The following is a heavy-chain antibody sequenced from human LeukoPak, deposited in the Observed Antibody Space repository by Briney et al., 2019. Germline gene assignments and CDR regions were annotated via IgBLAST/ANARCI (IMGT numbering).Heavy chain of an antibody. CDR2: IYHSGST. J-gene: IGHJ5*02. D-gene: IGHD1-20*01. V-gene: IGHV4-38-2*02. Sequence: SETLSLTCTVSGGSISSYYWGWIRQPPGKGLEWIGTIYHSGSTFYNPSLKSRVTISVDTSKNQFSLKLSSVTAADTAVYYCARERGDNWNVGPWGQGTLVTVSS. CDR1: GGSISSYY. CDR3: ARERGDNWNVGP.